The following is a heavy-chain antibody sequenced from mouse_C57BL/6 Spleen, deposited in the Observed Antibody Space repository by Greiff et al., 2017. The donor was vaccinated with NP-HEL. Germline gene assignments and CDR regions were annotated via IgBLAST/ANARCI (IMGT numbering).Heavy chain of an antibody. CDR2: IDPSDSYT. J-gene: IGHJ4*01. CDR3: ARRLPDYYAMDY. Sequence: QVQLQQSGAELVKPGASVKLSCKASGYTFTSYWMQWVKQRPGQGLEWIGEIDPSDSYTNYNQKFKGKATLTVDTSSSTAYMQLSSLTSEDSAVYYCARRLPDYYAMDYWGQGTSVTVSS. V-gene: IGHV1-50*01. D-gene: IGHD3-2*02. CDR1: GYTFTSYW.